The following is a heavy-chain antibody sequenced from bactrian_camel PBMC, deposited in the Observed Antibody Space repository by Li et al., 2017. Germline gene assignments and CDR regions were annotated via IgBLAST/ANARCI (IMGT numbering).Heavy chain of an antibody. CDR3: AAVRAPPYTCSLAADFGA. CDR2: IHRSLGIA. CDR1: TYIHSTYC. V-gene: IGHV3-3*01. Sequence: HVQLVESGGGSVQAGGSLRLSCVASTYIHSTYCMGWFRQAPGKEREGVAVIHRSLGIAYYADSVKGRFTISQDNAKNTLYLQMNSLKPEDTATYYCAAVRAPPYTCSLAADFGAWGQGTQVTVS. J-gene: IGHJ6*01. D-gene: IGHD1*01.